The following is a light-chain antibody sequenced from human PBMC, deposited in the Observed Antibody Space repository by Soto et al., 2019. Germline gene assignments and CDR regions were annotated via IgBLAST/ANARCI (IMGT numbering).Light chain of an antibody. CDR2: SAS. CDR1: QALSNY. Sequence: IRWTQSPSVLSSSVGWTVTSTCRSSQALSNYLAWYQQKPGTAPDLLIYSASTLQSAVPSRFSGSGSETEFTLTISRLQPDDFATYFCHSRAFGQGTRLEIK. V-gene: IGKV1-9*01. CDR3: HSRA. J-gene: IGKJ5*01.